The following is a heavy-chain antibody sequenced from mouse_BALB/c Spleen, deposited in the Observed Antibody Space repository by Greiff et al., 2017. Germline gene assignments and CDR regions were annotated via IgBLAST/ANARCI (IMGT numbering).Heavy chain of an antibody. V-gene: IGHV3-2*02. CDR2: ISYSGST. CDR1: GYSITSDYA. CDR3: ARSASNSLLRPFDY. J-gene: IGHJ2*01. Sequence: EVKLEESGPGLVKPSQSLSLTCTVTGYSITSDYAWNWIRQFPGNKLEWMGYISYSGSTSYNPSLKSRISITRDTSKNQFFLQLNSVTTEDTATYYCARSASNSLLRPFDYWGQGTTLTVSS. D-gene: IGHD1-2*01.